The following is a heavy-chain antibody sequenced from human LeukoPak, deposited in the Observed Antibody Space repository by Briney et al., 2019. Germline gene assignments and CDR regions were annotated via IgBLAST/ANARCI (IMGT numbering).Heavy chain of an antibody. CDR3: ARARPKTYYYDSSGFRYFDY. CDR1: GGSISSGGYY. Sequence: SETLSLTCTVSGGSISSGGYYWSWIRQHPGKGLEWIGEINHSGSTNYNPSLKSRVTISVDTSKNQFSLKLSSVTAADTAVYYCARARPKTYYYDSSGFRYFDYWGQGTLVTVSS. D-gene: IGHD3-22*01. CDR2: INHSGST. J-gene: IGHJ4*02. V-gene: IGHV4-39*07.